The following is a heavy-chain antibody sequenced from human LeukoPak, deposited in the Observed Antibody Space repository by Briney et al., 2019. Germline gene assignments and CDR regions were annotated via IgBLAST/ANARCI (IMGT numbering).Heavy chain of an antibody. CDR1: GFTFSSYG. CDR3: AKDGAWLRFDD. V-gene: IGHV3-23*01. D-gene: IGHD5-12*01. CDR2: ISPGGGPT. J-gene: IGHJ4*02. Sequence: GGSLRLSCAASGFTFSSYGMSWVRQAPGKGLEWVSGISPGGGPTYYAESVKGRFTISRDDSKNTLYLQMNNLRVEDTAVYYCAKDGAWLRFDDWGQGILVTVSS.